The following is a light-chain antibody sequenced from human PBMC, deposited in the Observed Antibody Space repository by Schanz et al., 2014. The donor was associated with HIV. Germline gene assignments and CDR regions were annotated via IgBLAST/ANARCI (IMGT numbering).Light chain of an antibody. CDR1: SSNIGNNY. Sequence: QSVLTQPPSVSAAPGQRVTIFCSGSSSNIGNNYISWYQQLPGTAPKLLIYDNDKRPSGIPDRFSGSKSGTSATLGITELQTEDEADYFCGTWDTSLSAWVFGGGTKLTVL. J-gene: IGLJ3*02. CDR3: GTWDTSLSAWV. V-gene: IGLV1-51*01. CDR2: DND.